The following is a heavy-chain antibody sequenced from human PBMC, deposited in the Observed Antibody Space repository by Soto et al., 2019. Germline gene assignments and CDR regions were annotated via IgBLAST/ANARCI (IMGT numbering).Heavy chain of an antibody. CDR3: ASRYYYDSSGYYYPYYY. Sequence: PGGSRRLSCAASGFTFSNYNMNWVRQAPGKGLEWVSSISSSSSTIYYADSVKGRFTISRDNAKNSLYLQMNSLRDEDTAVYYCASRYYYDSSGYYYPYYYWGQGTLVTVSS. J-gene: IGHJ4*02. V-gene: IGHV3-48*02. D-gene: IGHD3-22*01. CDR1: GFTFSNYN. CDR2: ISSSSSTI.